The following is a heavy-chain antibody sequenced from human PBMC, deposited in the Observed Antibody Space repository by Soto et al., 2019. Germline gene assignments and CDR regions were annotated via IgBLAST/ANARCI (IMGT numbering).Heavy chain of an antibody. Sequence: HPGGSLRLSCAASGFTFRSYGAHWVRQAPGKGLEWVAIISYDGSKTSYADSAMGRFTISRDNSKNTLYLQMNSLRVEDTAVYHCVKGSGYSTGYDWFDPWGQGTRVTVSS. D-gene: IGHD5-18*01. CDR2: ISYDGSKT. CDR1: GFTFRSYG. V-gene: IGHV3-30-3*01. J-gene: IGHJ5*02. CDR3: VKGSGYSTGYDWFDP.